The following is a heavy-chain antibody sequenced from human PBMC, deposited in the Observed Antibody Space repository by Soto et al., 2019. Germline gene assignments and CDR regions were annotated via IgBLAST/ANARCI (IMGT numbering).Heavy chain of an antibody. J-gene: IGHJ6*02. CDR3: ARDLQYSRLFYGMDV. D-gene: IGHD6-13*01. CDR1: GGSISSGGYS. CDR2: IYYSEGT. V-gene: IGHV4-31*03. Sequence: QVQLQESGPGLVKPSQTLSLTCTVSGGSISSGGYSWSWIRQHPGKGLEWIGYIYYSEGTYYNPSLKSRGTISVDTSKNQFSLKLSSVTAADTAVYYCARDLQYSRLFYGMDVWGQGTTVTVSS.